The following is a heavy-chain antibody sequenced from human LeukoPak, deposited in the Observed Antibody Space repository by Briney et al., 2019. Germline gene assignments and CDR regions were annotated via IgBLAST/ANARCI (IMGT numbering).Heavy chain of an antibody. J-gene: IGHJ4*02. CDR3: ARDSSAYYYDT. Sequence: SETLSLTCAVSGGSISSSNWWSWVRQPPGKGLEWIGEIYHSGSTNYNPSLKSRVTISVDTSKNQFSLKLSSVTAADTAVYYCARDSSAYYYDTWGQGTLVTVSS. CDR1: GGSISSSNW. CDR2: IYHSGST. V-gene: IGHV4-4*02. D-gene: IGHD3-22*01.